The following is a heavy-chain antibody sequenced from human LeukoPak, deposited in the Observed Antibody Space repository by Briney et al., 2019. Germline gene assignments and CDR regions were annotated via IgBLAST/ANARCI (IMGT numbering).Heavy chain of an antibody. J-gene: IGHJ4*02. Sequence: PSGTLSLTCAVSGGSISSSNWWSWVRQPPGKGLEWIGEIYHSGSTNYNPSLKSRVTISVDKSKNQFSLKLSSVTAADTAVYYCARALITPYDSSGYYSWGQGTLVTVSS. CDR3: ARALITPYDSSGYYS. V-gene: IGHV4-4*02. D-gene: IGHD3-22*01. CDR2: IYHSGST. CDR1: GGSISSSNW.